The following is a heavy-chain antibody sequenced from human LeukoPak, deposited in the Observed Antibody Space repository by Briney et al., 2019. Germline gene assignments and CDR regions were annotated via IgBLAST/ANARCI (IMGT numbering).Heavy chain of an antibody. V-gene: IGHV3-21*01. D-gene: IGHD6-19*01. CDR2: ISSSSSYI. CDR1: GFTFSSYS. Sequence: PGGSLRLSCAASGFTFSSYSMNWVRQAPGKGLEWVSSISSSSSYIYYADSVKGRFTISRDNAKNSLYLQMNSLRAEDTAVYYYARDSSGINWFDPWGQGTLVTVSS. J-gene: IGHJ5*02. CDR3: ARDSSGINWFDP.